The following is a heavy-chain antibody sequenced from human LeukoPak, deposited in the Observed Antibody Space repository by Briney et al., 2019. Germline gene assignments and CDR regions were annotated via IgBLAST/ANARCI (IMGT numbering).Heavy chain of an antibody. D-gene: IGHD3-10*01. V-gene: IGHV1-8*01. Sequence: ASVRVSCKASGYTFTSYDINWVRQAPGQGRGWMGWMNHNSGNTGYAQKFQGRVTMTRNTSISTAYMELSSLRSEDTAVYYCARAPGVVRGGPPDYWGQGTLVTVSS. CDR3: ARAPGVVRGGPPDY. CDR1: GYTFTSYD. CDR2: MNHNSGNT. J-gene: IGHJ4*02.